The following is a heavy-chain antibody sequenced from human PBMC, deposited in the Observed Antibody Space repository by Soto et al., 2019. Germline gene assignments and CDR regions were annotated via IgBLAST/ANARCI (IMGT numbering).Heavy chain of an antibody. CDR3: ARYDSGYSTSP. D-gene: IGHD6-6*01. CDR1: GASISSGDYF. Sequence: QVQLQESGPGLVKPSQTLSLTCTVSGASISSGDYFWSWIRQPPGKGMEWIGYIFFSGSTYYNPSLKCRLSISLDTSRKQFSLRLSAMTAADTAVYYCARYDSGYSTSPWGQGTLVTVSS. V-gene: IGHV4-30-4*01. CDR2: IFFSGST. J-gene: IGHJ4*02.